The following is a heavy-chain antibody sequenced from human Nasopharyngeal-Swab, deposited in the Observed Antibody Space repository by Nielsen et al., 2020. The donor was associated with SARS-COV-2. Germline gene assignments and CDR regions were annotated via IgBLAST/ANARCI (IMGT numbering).Heavy chain of an antibody. CDR1: GFTFDDYA. V-gene: IGHV3-9*01. Sequence: GGSLRLSCAASGFTFDDYAMHWVRQAPGKGLEWVSGISWNSGSIGYADSVKGRFTISRDNAKNSLYLQMNSLRAEDTALYYCAKDYYYDSSGYNKGGPGDYYGMDVWGQGTTVTVSS. CDR3: AKDYYYDSSGYNKGGPGDYYGMDV. J-gene: IGHJ6*02. CDR2: ISWNSGSI. D-gene: IGHD3-22*01.